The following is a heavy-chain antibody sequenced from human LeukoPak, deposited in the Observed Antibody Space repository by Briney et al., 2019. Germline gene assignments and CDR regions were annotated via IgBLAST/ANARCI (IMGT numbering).Heavy chain of an antibody. V-gene: IGHV4-4*02. D-gene: IGHD3-16*02. Sequence: PSGTLSLTCDVSGGSLTQTNYLTWVRQPPGKGLEWIGEVNLQGGTNYNPSLLRRVAISVDTSANHVSLQMTSVTAADTAVYYCAREGGSYRPLDYSGQGTLVTVSS. CDR3: AREGGSYRPLDY. CDR2: VNLQGGT. J-gene: IGHJ4*02. CDR1: GGSLTQTNY.